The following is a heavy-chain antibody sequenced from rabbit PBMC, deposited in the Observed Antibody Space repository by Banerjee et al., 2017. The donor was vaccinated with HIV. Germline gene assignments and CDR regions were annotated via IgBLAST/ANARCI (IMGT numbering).Heavy chain of an antibody. J-gene: IGHJ4*01. CDR3: ARGSYGGNGYFNF. CDR1: GFSFSSSYY. Sequence: QEQLVESGGGLVQPGGSLKLSCKASGFSFSSSYYMCWVRQAPGKGLEWIACVYVGSSGSTYYASWAKGRFTITKTSSTTVTLQMTSLTDADTATYFCARGSYGGNGYFNFWGQGTLVTVS. V-gene: IGHV1S45*01. CDR2: VYVGSSGST. D-gene: IGHD4-2*01.